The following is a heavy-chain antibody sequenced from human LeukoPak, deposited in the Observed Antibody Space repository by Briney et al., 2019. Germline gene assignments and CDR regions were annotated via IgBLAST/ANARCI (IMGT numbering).Heavy chain of an antibody. J-gene: IGHJ4*02. V-gene: IGHV3-23*01. CDR3: AKTPDVVIEVVGTTFDS. D-gene: IGHD6-19*01. CDR2: VSHTSSGK. CDR1: GFSFNRYA. Sequence: GGSLRLSCEASGFSFNRYAMSWARQAQGRGLEWVATVSHTSSGKHYADSVRGRFTVSRDNSQSTLYLQMNSLRDEDSAVYFCAKTPDVVIEVVGTTFDSWGRGTLVTVS.